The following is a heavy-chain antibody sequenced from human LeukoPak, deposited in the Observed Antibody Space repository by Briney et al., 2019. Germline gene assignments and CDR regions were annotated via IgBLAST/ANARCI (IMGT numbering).Heavy chain of an antibody. D-gene: IGHD4-17*01. J-gene: IGHJ4*02. Sequence: SETLSLTCTVSGGSISSYYWSWIRQPPGRGLEWIGYIYYSGSTNYNPSLKSRVTISVDTSKNQFSLKLSSVTAADTDVYYCARKSYGDFHFDYWGQGTLVTVSS. CDR3: ARKSYGDFHFDY. V-gene: IGHV4-59*01. CDR1: GGSISSYY. CDR2: IYYSGST.